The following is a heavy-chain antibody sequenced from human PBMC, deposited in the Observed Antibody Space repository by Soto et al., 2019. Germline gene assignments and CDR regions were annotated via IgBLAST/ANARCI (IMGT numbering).Heavy chain of an antibody. CDR2: IYYSGST. Sequence: PSETLSLTCTVSGGSISSYYWSWIRQPPGKGLEWIGYIYYSGSTNYNPSLKSRVTISVDTSKNQFSLKLSSVTAADTAVYYCARVRRDGYNYRYYYYGMDVWGQGTTVTVSS. D-gene: IGHD5-12*01. CDR3: ARVRRDGYNYRYYYYGMDV. J-gene: IGHJ6*02. V-gene: IGHV4-59*01. CDR1: GGSISSYY.